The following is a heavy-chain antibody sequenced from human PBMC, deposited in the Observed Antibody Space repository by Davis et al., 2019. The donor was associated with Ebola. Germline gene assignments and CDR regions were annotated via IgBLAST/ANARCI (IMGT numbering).Heavy chain of an antibody. Sequence: PSETLSLTCAVYGGSFNGYYWSWMRQPPGKGLEWIGEINHSGSTDYNPSLKSRVTVSVDTSKNQFSLKLTSVTAADTAVYYCARSLPGGGVFDLWGRGSLVTVSS. V-gene: IGHV4-34*01. CDR2: INHSGST. CDR3: ARSLPGGGVFDL. J-gene: IGHJ2*01. D-gene: IGHD3-10*01. CDR1: GGSFNGYY.